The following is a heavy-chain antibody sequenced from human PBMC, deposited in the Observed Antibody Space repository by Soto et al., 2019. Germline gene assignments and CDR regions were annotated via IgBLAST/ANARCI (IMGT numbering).Heavy chain of an antibody. J-gene: IGHJ6*02. D-gene: IGHD6-25*01. Sequence: ASVKVSCKASGYTFTGYYMHWVRQAPGQGLEWMGWINPNSGGTNYAQKFQGWVTMTRDTSISTAYMELSRLRSDDTAVYYCAREIASSGGSLIGFYYGMDVWGQGTTVTVSS. CDR2: INPNSGGT. V-gene: IGHV1-2*04. CDR3: AREIASSGGSLIGFYYGMDV. CDR1: GYTFTGYY.